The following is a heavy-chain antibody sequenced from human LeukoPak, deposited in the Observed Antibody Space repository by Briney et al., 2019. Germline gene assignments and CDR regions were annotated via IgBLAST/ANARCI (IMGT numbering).Heavy chain of an antibody. CDR3: ARDRKKIRYFDWLPFDP. D-gene: IGHD3-9*01. V-gene: IGHV3-20*04. J-gene: IGHJ5*02. Sequence: GGSLRLSCAASGFTFDDYGMSWVRQAPGKGLEWVSGINWNGGSTGYADSVKGRFTISRDNAKNSLYLQMNSLRAEDTALYYCARDRKKIRYFDWLPFDPWGQGALVTVSS. CDR1: GFTFDDYG. CDR2: INWNGGST.